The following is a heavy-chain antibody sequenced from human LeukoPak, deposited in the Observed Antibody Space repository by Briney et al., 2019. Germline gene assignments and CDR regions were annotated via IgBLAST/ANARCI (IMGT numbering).Heavy chain of an antibody. V-gene: IGHV3-11*01. J-gene: IGHJ5*02. CDR1: GFTFSDYY. CDR3: ARDLWDTAIPGNWFDP. Sequence: GGSLRLSCAASGFTFSDYYMSWIRQAPGKGLEWVSYISSSGSTIYYADSVKGRFTISRDNAKNSLYLQMNSLRAEDTAVYYCARDLWDTAIPGNWFDPWGQGTLVTVSS. D-gene: IGHD2-2*02. CDR2: ISSSGSTI.